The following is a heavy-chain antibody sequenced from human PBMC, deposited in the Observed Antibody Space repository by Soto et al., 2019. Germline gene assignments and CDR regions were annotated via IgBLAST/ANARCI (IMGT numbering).Heavy chain of an antibody. CDR1: GFTFSSYW. V-gene: IGHV3-74*01. Sequence: LRLSCAASGFTFSSYWMHWVRQAPGKGLVWVSRINSDGRSTSYADSVKGRFTISRDNAKNTLYLQMNSLRAEDTAVYYCARVSTPTYYDYIWGSYRNYYFDYWGQGTLVTVSS. CDR3: ARVSTPTYYDYIWGSYRNYYFDY. D-gene: IGHD3-16*02. J-gene: IGHJ4*02. CDR2: INSDGRST.